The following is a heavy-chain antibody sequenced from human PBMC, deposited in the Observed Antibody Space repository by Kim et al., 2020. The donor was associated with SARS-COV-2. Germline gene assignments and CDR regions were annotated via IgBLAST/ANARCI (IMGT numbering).Heavy chain of an antibody. D-gene: IGHD2-15*01. V-gene: IGHV4-39*01. Sequence: SETLSLTCTVSGGSISSSSYYWGWIRQPPGKGLEWIGSIYYSGSTYYNPSLKSRVTMSVDTSKNQFCLKLSSVTAADTAVYYCASGYCSGGSCYWGYYYYGMDVWGQGTTVTVSS. CDR3: ASGYCSGGSCYWGYYYYGMDV. CDR1: GGSISSSSYY. J-gene: IGHJ6*02. CDR2: IYYSGST.